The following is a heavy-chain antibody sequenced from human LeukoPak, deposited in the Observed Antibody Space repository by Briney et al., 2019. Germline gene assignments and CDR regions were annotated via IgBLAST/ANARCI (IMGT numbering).Heavy chain of an antibody. CDR3: ARGLGELSYYFDY. V-gene: IGHV4-38-2*02. J-gene: IGHJ4*02. CDR2: IYDSGST. D-gene: IGHD3-16*02. Sequence: SETLSLTCTVSGYSISSGYYWGWIRQPPGKGLEWIGSIYDSGSTYYNPSLKSRVTISVDTSKNQFSLKLSSVTAADTAVYYCARGLGELSYYFDYWGQGTLVTVSS. CDR1: GYSISSGYY.